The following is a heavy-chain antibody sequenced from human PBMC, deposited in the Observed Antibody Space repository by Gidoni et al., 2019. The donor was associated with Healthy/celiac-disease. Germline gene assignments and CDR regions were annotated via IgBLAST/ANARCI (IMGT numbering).Heavy chain of an antibody. D-gene: IGHD1-26*01. Sequence: QVQLVPSGAGVKTPGASVKVSCKVSGYTPPELSMHWVRQAPGKGLGWMGVFDPEEAETSYAQKFQGRVTMTEDTSTDTAYMALSSLRSEDTAVYYCATGEGWELTFGDYWGQGTLVTVSS. J-gene: IGHJ4*02. V-gene: IGHV1-24*01. CDR2: FDPEEAET. CDR1: GYTPPELS. CDR3: ATGEGWELTFGDY.